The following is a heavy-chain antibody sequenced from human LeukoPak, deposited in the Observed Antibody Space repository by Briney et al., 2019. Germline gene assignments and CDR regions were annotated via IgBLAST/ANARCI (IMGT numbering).Heavy chain of an antibody. D-gene: IGHD5-24*01. Sequence: PGGSLRLPCTASEFTVSRNYMLWVRQAPGKGLEWVSLIFSNGDTHYADSVKGRFTISRDTSKNTVSLQMNSLRVEDTAMYYCTRDQMNYWGQGTPVTVSS. V-gene: IGHV3-53*01. CDR2: IFSNGDT. CDR1: EFTVSRNY. CDR3: TRDQMNY. J-gene: IGHJ4*02.